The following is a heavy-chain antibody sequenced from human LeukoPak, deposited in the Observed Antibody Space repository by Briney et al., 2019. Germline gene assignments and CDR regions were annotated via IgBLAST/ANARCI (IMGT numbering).Heavy chain of an antibody. CDR2: IYHSGST. CDR3: ARDLHGGNSFTSDWYFDL. J-gene: IGHJ2*01. CDR1: GGSISISNSNW. Sequence: SETLSLTCAVSGGSISISNSNWWSWVRQPPGKGLEWIGEIYHSGSTNYNPSLKSRVTISVDKSKNQFSLKLSSVPAADTAVYYCARDLHGGNSFTSDWYFDLWGRGTLVTVSS. V-gene: IGHV4-4*02. D-gene: IGHD4-23*01.